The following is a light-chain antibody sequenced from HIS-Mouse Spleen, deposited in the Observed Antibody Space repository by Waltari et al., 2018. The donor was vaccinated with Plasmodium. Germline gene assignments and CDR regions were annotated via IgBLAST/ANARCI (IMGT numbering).Light chain of an antibody. Sequence: QSALTQPPSASGSPGQSVTISCTGTSSDVGGYNYVSWYQQHPAKAPQLMIYEVSKRPSGVPDRVSGSKSGNTASLTVSGLQAEDEADYYCSSYAGSNNLVFGGGTKLTVL. CDR2: EVS. V-gene: IGLV2-8*01. J-gene: IGLJ2*01. CDR3: SSYAGSNNLV. CDR1: SSDVGGYNY.